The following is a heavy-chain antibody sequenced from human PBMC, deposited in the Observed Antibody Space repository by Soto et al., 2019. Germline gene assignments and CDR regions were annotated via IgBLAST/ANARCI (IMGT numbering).Heavy chain of an antibody. V-gene: IGHV3-30*18. CDR1: GFTFSSYG. CDR2: ISYDGSNK. CDR3: AKGNYGDYRFFDY. Sequence: PGGSLRLSCAASGFTFSSYGMHWVRQAPGKGLEWVAVISYDGSNKYYADSVKGRFTISRDNSKNTLYLQMNSLRAEDTAVYYCAKGNYGDYRFFDYWGQGTPVTVSS. J-gene: IGHJ4*02. D-gene: IGHD4-17*01.